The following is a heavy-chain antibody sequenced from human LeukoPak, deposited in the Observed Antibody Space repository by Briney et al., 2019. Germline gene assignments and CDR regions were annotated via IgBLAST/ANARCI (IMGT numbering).Heavy chain of an antibody. CDR3: AKGPNSYGSGSYVDY. CDR1: GFTFSSYA. J-gene: IGHJ4*02. CDR2: ISGSGGST. D-gene: IGHD3-10*01. V-gene: IGHV3-23*01. Sequence: HPGGSLRLSCAASGFTFSSYAMSWVRQAPGKGLEWVSAISGSGGSTYYADSVKGRFTISRDNYKNTLYLQMNSLRAEDTAVYYCAKGPNSYGSGSYVDYWGQGTLDTVSS.